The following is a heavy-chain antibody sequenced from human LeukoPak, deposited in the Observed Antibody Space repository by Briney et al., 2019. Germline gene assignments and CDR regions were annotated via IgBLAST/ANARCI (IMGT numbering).Heavy chain of an antibody. D-gene: IGHD2-2*01. CDR2: MNPNSGNT. V-gene: IGHV1-8*01. J-gene: IGHJ5*02. Sequence: ASVKVSCKASGYTFTSYDINWVRQATGQGLEWMGWMNPNSGNTDYAQKFQGRVTMTRNTSISTAYMELSSLRSEDTAVYYCARGLGYCSSTSCRNGFDPWGQGTLVTVSS. CDR3: ARGLGYCSSTSCRNGFDP. CDR1: GYTFTSYD.